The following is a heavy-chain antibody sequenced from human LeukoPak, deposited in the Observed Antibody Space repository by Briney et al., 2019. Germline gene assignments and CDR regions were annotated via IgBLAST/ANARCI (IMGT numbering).Heavy chain of an antibody. J-gene: IGHJ4*02. D-gene: IGHD6-6*01. CDR2: ISGSGGST. Sequence: PGGSLRLSCAASGFTFSSYAMSWVRQAPGKGLEWVSAISGSGGSTYYADSVKGRFTISRDNSKNSLDLQMNSLEGEDTAVYYCAVGIAGRPGPYYWGQGTLVTVSS. V-gene: IGHV3-23*01. CDR3: AVGIAGRPGPYY. CDR1: GFTFSSYA.